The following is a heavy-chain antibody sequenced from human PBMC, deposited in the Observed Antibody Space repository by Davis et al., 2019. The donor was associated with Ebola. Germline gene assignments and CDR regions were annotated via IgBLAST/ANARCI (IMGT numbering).Heavy chain of an antibody. V-gene: IGHV3-7*01. CDR2: INPGGGQQ. CDR3: ASRPRDGYSSGLF. D-gene: IGHD5-24*01. Sequence: PGGSLRLSCAASGFSFSNCWMTWVRQAPGKGLEWVANINPGGGQQYYADSVKVRFTISRDNAKNSLDLQMNSLRAEDTAVYYCASRPRDGYSSGLFWGQGTLVTVSS. CDR1: GFSFSNCW. J-gene: IGHJ4*02.